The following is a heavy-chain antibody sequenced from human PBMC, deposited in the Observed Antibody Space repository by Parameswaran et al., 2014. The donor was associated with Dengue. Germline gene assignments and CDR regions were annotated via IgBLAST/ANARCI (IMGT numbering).Heavy chain of an antibody. J-gene: IGHJ6*02. D-gene: IGHD3-22*01. CDR3: ARDQGGNYYDSSGYLGANGMDV. CDR2: INPSGGST. V-gene: IGHV1-46*01. Sequence: WVRQAPGQGLEWMGIINPSGGSTSYAQKFQGRVTMTRDTSTSTVYMELSSLRSEDTAVYYCARDQGGNYYDSSGYLGANGMDVWGQGTTVTVSS.